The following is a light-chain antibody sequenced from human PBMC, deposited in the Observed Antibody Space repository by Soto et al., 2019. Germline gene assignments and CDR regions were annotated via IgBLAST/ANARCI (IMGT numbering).Light chain of an antibody. V-gene: IGKV1-13*02. CDR1: QAIRTA. CDR3: QQFKSYPLT. CDR2: AAS. Sequence: AIQLTQSPSSLYASVGYRLTITCRASQAIRTALGWYQQKPGKVPKLLIYAASILQSGVPSRFSGSESGTEFTLTIGSLQPEDFATYYCQQFKSYPLTFGGGTTVDIK. J-gene: IGKJ4*01.